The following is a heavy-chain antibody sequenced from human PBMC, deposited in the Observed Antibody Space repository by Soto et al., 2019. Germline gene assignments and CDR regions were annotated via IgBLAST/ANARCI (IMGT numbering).Heavy chain of an antibody. CDR1: GFTVSSNY. V-gene: IGHV3-53*01. J-gene: IGHJ6*02. D-gene: IGHD3-10*01. CDR3: ARVMLWFGELPYGMDV. CDR2: IYSGGST. Sequence: GGSLRLSCAASGFTVSSNYMSWVRQAPGKGLEWVSVIYSGGSTYYADSVKGRFTISRDNSKNTLYLQMNSLRAEDAAVYYCARVMLWFGELPYGMDVWGQGPTGTVSS.